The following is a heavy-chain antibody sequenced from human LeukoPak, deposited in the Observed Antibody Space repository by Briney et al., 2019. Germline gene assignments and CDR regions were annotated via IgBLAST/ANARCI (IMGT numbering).Heavy chain of an antibody. J-gene: IGHJ4*02. Sequence: SQTLSLTCTVSGGSISSGGYYWNWIRQPPGKGLEWIGYIYHSGSTYYNPSLKSRVTISVDRSKKQFSLKLSSVTAADTAVYYCARRVTYGSGSYWSRYYFDYWGQGTLVTVSS. D-gene: IGHD3-10*01. CDR2: IYHSGST. CDR3: ARRVTYGSGSYWSRYYFDY. V-gene: IGHV4-30-2*01. CDR1: GGSISSGGYY.